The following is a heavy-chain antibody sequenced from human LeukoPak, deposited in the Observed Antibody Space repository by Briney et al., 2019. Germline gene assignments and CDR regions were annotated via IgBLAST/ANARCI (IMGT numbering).Heavy chain of an antibody. V-gene: IGHV1-69*13. J-gene: IGHJ3*02. CDR3: ARLGYSSGWYSASAFDI. CDR1: GGTFSSYA. Sequence: SVKVSCKASGGTFSSYAISWVRQAPGQGLEWMGGIIPIFGTANYAQKFQGRVTITADESTSTAYMELSSLRSEDTAVYYCARLGYSSGWYSASAFDIWGQGTMVTVSS. CDR2: IIPIFGTA. D-gene: IGHD6-19*01.